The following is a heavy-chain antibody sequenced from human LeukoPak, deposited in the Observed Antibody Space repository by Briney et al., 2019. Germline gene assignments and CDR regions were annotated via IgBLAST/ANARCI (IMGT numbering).Heavy chain of an antibody. CDR3: ARAYYYDSSGYYTNWFDP. V-gene: IGHV4-30-4*08. J-gene: IGHJ5*02. CDR2: IYYSGST. D-gene: IGHD3-22*01. Sequence: SETLSLTCTVSGGSISSGDYYWSWIRQPPGTGLEWIGYIYYSGSTYYNPSLKSRVTISVDTSKNQFSLKLSSVTAADTAVYYCARAYYYDSSGYYTNWFDPWGQGTLVTVPS. CDR1: GGSISSGDYY.